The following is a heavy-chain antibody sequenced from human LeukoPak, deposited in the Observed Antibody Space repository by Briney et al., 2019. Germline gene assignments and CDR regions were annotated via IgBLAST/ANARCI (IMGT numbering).Heavy chain of an antibody. CDR3: AKGAISSSWYYFDY. CDR2: ISSRSSTI. V-gene: IGHV3-48*01. D-gene: IGHD6-13*01. J-gene: IGHJ4*02. CDR1: GFTFSSYS. Sequence: GGSLRLSCAASGFTFSSYSMNWVRQAPGKGLEWVSYISSRSSTIYYADSVKGRFTISRDNSKNTLYLQMNSLRAEDTAVYYCAKGAISSSWYYFDYWGQGTLVTVSS.